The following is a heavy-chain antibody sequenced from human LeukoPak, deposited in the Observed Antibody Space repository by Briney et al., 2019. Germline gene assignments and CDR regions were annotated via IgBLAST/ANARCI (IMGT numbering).Heavy chain of an antibody. CDR2: ISYNGSNK. CDR3: ARGGYYDSSGTYYYYGMDV. D-gene: IGHD3-22*01. CDR1: GFTFSSYA. Sequence: GGSLRLSCAASGFTFSSYAMHWVRQAPGKGLEWVAVISYNGSNKYYADSVKGRFTISRDNSKNTLYLQMNSLRAEDTAVYYCARGGYYDSSGTYYYYGMDVWGQGTTVTVSS. J-gene: IGHJ6*02. V-gene: IGHV3-30-3*01.